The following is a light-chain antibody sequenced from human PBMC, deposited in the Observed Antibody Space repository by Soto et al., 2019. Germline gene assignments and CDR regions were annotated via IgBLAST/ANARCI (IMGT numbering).Light chain of an antibody. V-gene: IGLV2-14*01. CDR3: TSFTTSSIRV. Sequence: QSALTQPASVSGSPGQSITISCTGTSSDVGIYNYVSWYQQHPGKAPKVIICEVSNRPSGVSNRFSGSKSGNTASLTISGLRAEDEADYYCTSFTTSSIRVFGGGTKLTVL. CDR1: SSDVGIYNY. J-gene: IGLJ3*02. CDR2: EVS.